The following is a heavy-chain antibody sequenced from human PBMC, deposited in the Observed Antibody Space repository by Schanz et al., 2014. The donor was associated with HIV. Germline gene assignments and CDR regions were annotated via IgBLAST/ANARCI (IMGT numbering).Heavy chain of an antibody. CDR2: ITNSGNRM. CDR1: GFSLGDYY. V-gene: IGHV3-11*01. D-gene: IGHD1-7*01. J-gene: IGHJ4*02. CDR3: ARDKSNLGMNS. Sequence: QEQLVESGGGSVKPGGSLRLSCAASGFSLGDYYMSWIRQAPGKGLEWISYITNSGNRMNYADSVKGRFTTSRDNAKNSLYLQMNTLRADDTAVYYCARDKSNLGMNSWGQGTLVTVSS.